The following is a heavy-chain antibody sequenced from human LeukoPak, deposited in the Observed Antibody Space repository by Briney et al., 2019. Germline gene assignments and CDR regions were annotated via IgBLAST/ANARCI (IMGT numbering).Heavy chain of an antibody. Sequence: PSGTLSLTCAVSGGSISSSNWWSWVRQPPGKGLEWIGEINHSGSTNYNPSLKSRVTISVDTSKNQFSLKLSSVTAADAAVYYCARHRTIYYDNGGYWVWGQGTLVTVSS. V-gene: IGHV4-4*02. J-gene: IGHJ4*02. CDR3: ARHRTIYYDNGGYWV. D-gene: IGHD3-22*01. CDR1: GGSISSSNW. CDR2: INHSGST.